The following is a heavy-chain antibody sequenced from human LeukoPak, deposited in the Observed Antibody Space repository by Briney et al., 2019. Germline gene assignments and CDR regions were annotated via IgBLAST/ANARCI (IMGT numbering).Heavy chain of an antibody. V-gene: IGHV3-30*03. CDR1: GFTFSNYA. J-gene: IGHJ4*02. CDR3: ARSGGFVVVVADL. D-gene: IGHD2-15*01. CDR2: ISYDGSNK. Sequence: GGSLRLSCAASGFTFSNYAMNWVRQAPGKGLEWVAVISYDGSNKYYADSVKGRFTISRDNSKNTLYLQMNSLRAEDTAVYYCARSGGFVVVVADLWGQGTLVTVSS.